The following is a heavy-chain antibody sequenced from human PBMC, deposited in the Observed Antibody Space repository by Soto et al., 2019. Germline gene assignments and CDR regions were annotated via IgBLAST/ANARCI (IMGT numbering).Heavy chain of an antibody. CDR3: AKDHPAVAGVFWSTNYYYYGMDV. CDR2: ISYDGSNK. Sequence: HPVGSLRLSCAASGFTFSSYGMHWVRQAPGKGLEWVAVISYDGSNKYYADSVKGRFTISRDNSKNTLYLQMNSLRAEDTAVYYCAKDHPAVAGVFWSTNYYYYGMDVWGQGTTVTASS. V-gene: IGHV3-30*18. J-gene: IGHJ6*02. D-gene: IGHD6-19*01. CDR1: GFTFSSYG.